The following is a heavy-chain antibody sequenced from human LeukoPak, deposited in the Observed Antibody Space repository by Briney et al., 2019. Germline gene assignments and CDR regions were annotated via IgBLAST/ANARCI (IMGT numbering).Heavy chain of an antibody. CDR2: IKQDGSEK. J-gene: IGHJ4*02. D-gene: IGHD3-10*01. Sequence: PAGGSLRLSCAASGFTFSSYWMSWVRQAPGKGLEWVANIKQDGSEKYYVDSVKGRFTISRDNAKNSLYLQMNSLRAEDTAVYYCASPVWFGELVYWGQGTLVTVSS. V-gene: IGHV3-7*01. CDR3: ASPVWFGELVY. CDR1: GFTFSSYW.